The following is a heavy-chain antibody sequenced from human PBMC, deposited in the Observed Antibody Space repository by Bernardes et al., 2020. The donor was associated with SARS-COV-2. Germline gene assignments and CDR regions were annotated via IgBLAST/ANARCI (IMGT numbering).Heavy chain of an antibody. J-gene: IGHJ6*03. Sequence: SETLSLTCAVYGGSFSGYYWSWIRQPPGKGLEWIGEINHSGSTNYNPSLKSRVTISVDTSKNQFSLKLSSVTAADTAVYYCARGYCSSTSCYTGNRKKQGQYYMDVWCKGTTVTVSS. CDR1: GGSFSGYY. CDR2: INHSGST. D-gene: IGHD2-2*02. CDR3: ARGYCSSTSCYTGNRKKQGQYYMDV. V-gene: IGHV4-34*01.